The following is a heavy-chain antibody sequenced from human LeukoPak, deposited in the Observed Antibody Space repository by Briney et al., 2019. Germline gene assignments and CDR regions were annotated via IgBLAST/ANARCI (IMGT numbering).Heavy chain of an antibody. CDR1: GFTFSSYA. V-gene: IGHV3-23*01. J-gene: IGHJ4*02. CDR2: IIGSGGST. Sequence: GGSLRLSCAASGFTFSSYAMSWVRRAPGKGLEWVSAIIGSGGSTYYADSVEGRFTISRDNSKNTLYLQMNSLRAEDTAVYYCAKEVGFNWGYHDYWGQGTLVTVSS. CDR3: AKEVGFNWGYHDY. D-gene: IGHD5-24*01.